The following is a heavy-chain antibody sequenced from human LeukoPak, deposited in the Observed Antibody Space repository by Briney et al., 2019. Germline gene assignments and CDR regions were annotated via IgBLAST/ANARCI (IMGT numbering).Heavy chain of an antibody. D-gene: IGHD3-10*02. CDR1: VGTFSGYH. V-gene: IGHV4-34*08. Sequence: SETLSLTCAVYVGTFSGYHWNWIRQSPGKGLEWIGEVKDSGRTNVNPSLRSRVIISVDTSNNQCALKLISVTAAGTGCYYLWGGQAATVPQVGKNWSDPWGPGNLVTVSP. CDR2: VKDSGRT. J-gene: IGHJ5*02. CDR3: WGGQAATVPQVGKNWSDP.